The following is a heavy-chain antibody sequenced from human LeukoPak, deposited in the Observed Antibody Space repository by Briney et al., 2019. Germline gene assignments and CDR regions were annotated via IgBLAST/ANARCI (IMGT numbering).Heavy chain of an antibody. CDR1: GFTFCSYG. D-gene: IGHD6-19*01. V-gene: IGHV3-30*02. CDR3: AKDRTVAGRGEYFDN. J-gene: IGHJ4*02. Sequence: GGSLRLSCAASGFTFCSYGMHWVRQAPGKGLEWVAFIRYDGSNKYYADSVKGRFTISRDNSKNTLYLQMNSLRAEDTAVYYCAKDRTVAGRGEYFDNWGQGTLVTVSS. CDR2: IRYDGSNK.